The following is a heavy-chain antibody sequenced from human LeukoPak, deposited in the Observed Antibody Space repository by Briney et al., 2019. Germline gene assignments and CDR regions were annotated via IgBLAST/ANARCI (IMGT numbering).Heavy chain of an antibody. D-gene: IGHD3-22*01. Sequence: PSETLSLTCTVSGASISSRSYYWGWIRQPPGKGLEWIGYIYYSGSTNYNPSLKSRVTISVDTSKNQFSLKLSSVTAADTAVYYCARTGGYYYYFDYWGQGTLVTVSS. CDR3: ARTGGYYYYFDY. J-gene: IGHJ4*02. V-gene: IGHV4-61*05. CDR2: IYYSGST. CDR1: GASISSRSYY.